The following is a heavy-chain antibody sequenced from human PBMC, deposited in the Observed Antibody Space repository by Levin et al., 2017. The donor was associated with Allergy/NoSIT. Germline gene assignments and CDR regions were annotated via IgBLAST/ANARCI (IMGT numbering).Heavy chain of an antibody. D-gene: IGHD3-10*01. V-gene: IGHV3-23*01. CDR2: ISGSGDYT. CDR1: GFTFKNYA. Sequence: SCAASGFTFKNYALTWVRQAPGKGLEWVSSISGSGDYTYYADSARGRFTISRDNSKNTLYLQMNSLRAEDTAVYYCAKDLSGGLLYFAESPDAFQIWGQGTMVTVSS. CDR3: AKDLSGGLLYFAESPDAFQI. J-gene: IGHJ3*02.